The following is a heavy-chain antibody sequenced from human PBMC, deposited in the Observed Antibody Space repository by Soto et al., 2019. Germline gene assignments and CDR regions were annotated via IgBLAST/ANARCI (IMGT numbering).Heavy chain of an antibody. V-gene: IGHV1-18*04. Sequence: GASVKVSCKASGYPFTSYGINWVRQAPGQGLEWMGWISAYNDNTKYAQKFQGRVTVTTDTSTSTAYMQLRSLRSDDTAVYYCARDWSVLRHFDWLGFGSPTPYGMDVWGQGTTVTVSS. CDR2: ISAYNDNT. D-gene: IGHD3-9*01. J-gene: IGHJ6*02. CDR1: GYPFTSYG. CDR3: ARDWSVLRHFDWLGFGSPTPYGMDV.